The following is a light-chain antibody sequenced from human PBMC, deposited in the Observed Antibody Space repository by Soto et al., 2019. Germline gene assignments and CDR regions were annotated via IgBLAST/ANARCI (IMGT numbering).Light chain of an antibody. CDR3: MQALQSPPT. Sequence: EIVMTQSPLSLPVTPGEPASISCRSSQSLLHSNGYDSLDWYLQKPGQSPQLLIYLGSNRASGVPARFSGSGSGTDFTLKISRVEADDVGVYYCMQALQSPPTFGKGTTVEIK. CDR2: LGS. V-gene: IGKV2-28*01. CDR1: QSLLHSNGYDS. J-gene: IGKJ1*01.